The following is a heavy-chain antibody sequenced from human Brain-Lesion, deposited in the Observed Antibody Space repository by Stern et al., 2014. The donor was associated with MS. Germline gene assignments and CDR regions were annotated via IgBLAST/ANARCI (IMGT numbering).Heavy chain of an antibody. CDR2: IYHSGGT. CDR3: ARELPDLNAFDI. Sequence: MQLVESGPGLVKPSGTLSLTCAVSGGSISSSNWWSWVRQSPGKGLAWIGEIYHSGGTKYSPSFESRVIISVDKSKNQFSLKLSYVTAADTAVYYCARELPDLNAFDIWGQGTMVTVSS. D-gene: IGHD1-14*01. J-gene: IGHJ3*02. V-gene: IGHV4-4*02. CDR1: GGSISSSNW.